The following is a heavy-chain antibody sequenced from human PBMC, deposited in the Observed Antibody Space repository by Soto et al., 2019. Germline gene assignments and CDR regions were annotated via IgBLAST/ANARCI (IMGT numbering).Heavy chain of an antibody. V-gene: IGHV4-31*03. Sequence: QVQLQESGPGLVKPSQTLSLTCTVSGGSISSGAYYWSWIRQHPGKGLEWIGYIFYTGSTYYNPSLKSRVMISVDTSKNQFSLNLSSVTAADTAVYYCARGSVTTVIVWENWFDPWGQGTLVTVSS. D-gene: IGHD4-4*01. CDR2: IFYTGST. CDR3: ARGSVTTVIVWENWFDP. J-gene: IGHJ5*02. CDR1: GGSISSGAYY.